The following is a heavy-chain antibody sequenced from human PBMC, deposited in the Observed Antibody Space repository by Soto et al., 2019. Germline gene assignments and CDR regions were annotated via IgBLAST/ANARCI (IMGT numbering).Heavy chain of an antibody. V-gene: IGHV1-8*01. CDR3: ARGQVKPDYYYYGMDV. CDR1: GYTFTSYD. Sequence: ASVKVSCKASGYTFTSYDINWVRQATGQGLEWMGWMNPNRGNTGYAQKFQGRVTMTRNTSISTAYMELSSLRSEDTAVYYCARGQVKPDYYYYGMDVWGQGTTVTVSS. CDR2: MNPNRGNT. D-gene: IGHD3-22*01. J-gene: IGHJ6*02.